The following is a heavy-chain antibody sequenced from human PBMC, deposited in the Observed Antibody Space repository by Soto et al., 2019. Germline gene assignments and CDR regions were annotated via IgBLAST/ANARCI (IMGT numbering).Heavy chain of an antibody. CDR3: AKDRRPNYYYGMDV. V-gene: IGHV3-30*18. D-gene: IGHD6-25*01. CDR2: ISYDGSNK. CDR1: GFTFSSYG. J-gene: IGHJ6*02. Sequence: QVQLVESGGGVVQPGRSLRLSCAASGFTFSSYGMHWVRQAPGKGLEWVAVISYDGSNKYYGDSVKGRFTISRDNSKNTLYLQMNSLRAEDTAVYYCAKDRRPNYYYGMDVWGQGTTVTVSS.